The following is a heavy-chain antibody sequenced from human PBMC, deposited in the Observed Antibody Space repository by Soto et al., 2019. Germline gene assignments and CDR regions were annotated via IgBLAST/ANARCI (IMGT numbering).Heavy chain of an antibody. CDR2: IYYSGST. Sequence: TSETLSLTCTVSGGSISSSSYYWGWIRQPPGKGLEWIGYIYYSGSTYYNPSLKSRVTISVDRSKNQFSLKLSSVTAADTAVYYCARALSGYPFDYWGQGTLVTVSS. D-gene: IGHD6-25*01. J-gene: IGHJ4*02. V-gene: IGHV4-39*07. CDR1: GGSISSSSYY. CDR3: ARALSGYPFDY.